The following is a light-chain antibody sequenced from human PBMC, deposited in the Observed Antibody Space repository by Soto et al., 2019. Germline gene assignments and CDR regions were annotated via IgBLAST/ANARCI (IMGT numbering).Light chain of an antibody. J-gene: IGLJ1*01. Sequence: QAVVTREPSLTVSPGGTVTLTCVSGTGAVTNGHYPYWFQQKPGQAPRTLIYDTTNRHSWTPARFSGSLLGGKAALILSGAQPEDEAEYYCLLSYNGPYVFGTGTKVTVL. V-gene: IGLV7-46*01. CDR2: DTT. CDR1: TGAVTNGHY. CDR3: LLSYNGPYV.